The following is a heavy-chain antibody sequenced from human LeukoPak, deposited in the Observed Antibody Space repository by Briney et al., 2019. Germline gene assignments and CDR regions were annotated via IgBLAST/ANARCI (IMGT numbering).Heavy chain of an antibody. CDR3: ARGHGSVPVGAFDI. CDR1: GYTFTGYY. Sequence: GAAVKVSCKAPGYTFTGYYMHWVRQAPGQGLEWMGWINPNSGGTNYAQKFQGRVTMTRDTSISTAYMELSRLRSDDTAVYYCARGHGSVPVGAFDIWGQGTMVTVSS. D-gene: IGHD5/OR15-5a*01. J-gene: IGHJ3*02. V-gene: IGHV1-2*02. CDR2: INPNSGGT.